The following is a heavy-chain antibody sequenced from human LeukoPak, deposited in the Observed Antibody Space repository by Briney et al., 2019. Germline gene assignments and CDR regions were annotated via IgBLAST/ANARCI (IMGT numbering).Heavy chain of an antibody. CDR1: GYSFTGYY. Sequence: ASVKVSCKASGYSFTGYYIHWVRQAPGQGLEWMGWINPNSGDTKYAQKFQGRVTMTRDTSISTAYMELTRLRSDDTAVYYCARGGLRVMVYRLYYMDVWGKGTTVTVSS. CDR3: ARGGLRVMVYRLYYMDV. CDR2: INPNSGDT. J-gene: IGHJ6*03. V-gene: IGHV1-2*02. D-gene: IGHD2-8*01.